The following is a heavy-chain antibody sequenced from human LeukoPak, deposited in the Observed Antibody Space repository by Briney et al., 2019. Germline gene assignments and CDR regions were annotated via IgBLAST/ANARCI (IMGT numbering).Heavy chain of an antibody. Sequence: SETLSLTCAVYGGSFSGHYWSWIRQPPGKGLEWIGEINHSGSTNYNPSLKSRVTISVDTSKNQFSLKLSSVTAADTAVYYCARGRPRYYYGSGSYYRGPFDYWGQGALVTVSS. V-gene: IGHV4-34*01. CDR2: INHSGST. J-gene: IGHJ4*02. D-gene: IGHD3-10*01. CDR1: GGSFSGHY. CDR3: ARGRPRYYYGSGSYYRGPFDY.